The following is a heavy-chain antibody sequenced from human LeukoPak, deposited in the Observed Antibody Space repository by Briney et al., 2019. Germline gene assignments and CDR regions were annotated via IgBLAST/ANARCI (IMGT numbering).Heavy chain of an antibody. J-gene: IGHJ4*02. D-gene: IGHD5-18*01. V-gene: IGHV3-21*01. CDR3: ARGENNYGYYYFDY. Sequence: NPGGSLRLSCAASGFTFSSYSMNWVRQAPGKGLEWVSSISSSSSYIYYADSVKGRFTISRDNAKNSLYLQMNSLRAEDTAVYYCARGENNYGYYYFDYLRQGTLVTVSS. CDR1: GFTFSSYS. CDR2: ISSSSSYI.